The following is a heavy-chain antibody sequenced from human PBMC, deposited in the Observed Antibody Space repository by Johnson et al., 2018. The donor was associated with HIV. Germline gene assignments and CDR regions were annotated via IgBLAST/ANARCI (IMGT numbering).Heavy chain of an antibody. CDR1: GFTFSSYG. Sequence: QMLLVESGGGVVQPGRSLRLSCAASGFTFSSYGMHWVRQAPGKRLEWVAVISYDGSNKYYADSVKGRFTISRDNSKNTLYLQMNSLRAEDTAVYYCAKGHCIAAAGVGAACHAFDIWGQGTMVTVSS. V-gene: IGHV3-30*18. CDR3: AKGHCIAAAGVGAACHAFDI. CDR2: ISYDGSNK. J-gene: IGHJ3*02. D-gene: IGHD6-13*01.